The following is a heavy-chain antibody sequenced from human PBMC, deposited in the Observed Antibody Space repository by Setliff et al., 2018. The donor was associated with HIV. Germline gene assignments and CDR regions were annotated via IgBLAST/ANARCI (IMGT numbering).Heavy chain of an antibody. J-gene: IGHJ4*02. CDR3: AGQVSSWYFGLDY. V-gene: IGHV4-38-2*01. D-gene: IGHD6-13*01. CDR2: IYHSGST. Sequence: ASETLSLTCAVSGYSISSGYYWGWIRQPPGKGLEWIGSIYHSGSTYYNPSLKSRVTISVDTSKNQFSLKLSSVTAADTAVYYCAGQVSSWYFGLDYWGQGTLVTVSS. CDR1: GYSISSGYY.